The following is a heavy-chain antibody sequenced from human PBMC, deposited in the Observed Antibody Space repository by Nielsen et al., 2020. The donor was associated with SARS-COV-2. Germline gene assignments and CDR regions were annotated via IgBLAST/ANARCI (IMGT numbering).Heavy chain of an antibody. Sequence: ASVKVSCKASGYTFTSYGISWVRQAPGQGLEWMGWISAYNGNTNYAQKFQGRITMTTDTSTSTAYMELRSLRSDDTAVYYCALRTGTYPYYFDFWGHGTLVTVSS. CDR1: GYTFTSYG. CDR2: ISAYNGNT. CDR3: ALRTGTYPYYFDF. D-gene: IGHD1-26*01. V-gene: IGHV1-18*01. J-gene: IGHJ4*01.